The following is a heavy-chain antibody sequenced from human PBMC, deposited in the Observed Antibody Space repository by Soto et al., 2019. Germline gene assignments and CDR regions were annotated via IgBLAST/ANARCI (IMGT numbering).Heavy chain of an antibody. J-gene: IGHJ4*02. Sequence: VLLVESGGDFVRPGESLTLSCLASGFDFATYSMSWVRQAPGKGPQWVSTIRSDNDKTYYSDSCNGRFTISKDKPKSTLHLRMTVLRNDDTARYYCAKRLSVDGSSFHYFESWGQGTQVTVSS. CDR2: IRSDNDKT. D-gene: IGHD2-2*01. V-gene: IGHV3-23*04. CDR1: GFDFATYS. CDR3: AKRLSVDGSSFHYFES.